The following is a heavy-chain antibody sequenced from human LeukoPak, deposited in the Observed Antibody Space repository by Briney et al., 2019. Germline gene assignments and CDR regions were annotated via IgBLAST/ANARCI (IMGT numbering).Heavy chain of an antibody. J-gene: IGHJ4*02. CDR1: GYTFTSYG. Sequence: ASVNVSCKASGYTFTSYGISWVRQAPGQGLEWMGWISAYNGNTNYAQKLQGRVTMTTDTSTSTAYMELRSLRSDDTAVYYCASGSSGWYGEYYFDYWGQGTLVTVSS. CDR2: ISAYNGNT. CDR3: ASGSSGWYGEYYFDY. D-gene: IGHD6-19*01. V-gene: IGHV1-18*01.